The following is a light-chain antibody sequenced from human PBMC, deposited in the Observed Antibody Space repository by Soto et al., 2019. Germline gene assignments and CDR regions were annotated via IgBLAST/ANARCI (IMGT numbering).Light chain of an antibody. CDR1: QNITNW. Sequence: DFQMTQSPSTLSASVGDRVTITCRASQNITNWVAWYQQKPGKAPKFLIYDASTLQRGVPSRFSGSGFGTEFSLTISSLQPDDFGSYYCQHTRTFGQGTKVEIK. V-gene: IGKV1-5*01. CDR2: DAS. J-gene: IGKJ1*01. CDR3: QHTRT.